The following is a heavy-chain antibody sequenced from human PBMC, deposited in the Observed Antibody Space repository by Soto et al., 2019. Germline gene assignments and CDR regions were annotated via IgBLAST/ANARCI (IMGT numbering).Heavy chain of an antibody. J-gene: IGHJ4*02. D-gene: IGHD2-15*01. CDR2: IIPIFGTA. Sequence: QVQLVQSGAEVKKPGSSVKVSCKASAGTFSSYAISWVRQAPGQGLEWMGGIIPIFGTANYAQKFQGRVTITADESTSTAYMELSSLRSEDTAVYYCARDFCARYCSGGSCCTFDYWGQGTLVTVSS. V-gene: IGHV1-69*01. CDR3: ARDFCARYCSGGSCCTFDY. CDR1: AGTFSSYA.